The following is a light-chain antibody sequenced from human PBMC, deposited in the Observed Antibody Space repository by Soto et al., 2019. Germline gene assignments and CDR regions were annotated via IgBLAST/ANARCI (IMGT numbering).Light chain of an antibody. CDR3: LQYHNLWA. J-gene: IGKJ1*01. CDR2: RAS. V-gene: IGKV3-15*01. Sequence: ILMTQSPATVSVSPGESATLSCTASQNIYYNVAWYHHRPGQAPRLLIYRASTRAPGVPARFSGSGSGTEFTLTSSSLQPEDFTVYSCLQYHNLWAFGQGTKGEI. CDR1: QNIYYN.